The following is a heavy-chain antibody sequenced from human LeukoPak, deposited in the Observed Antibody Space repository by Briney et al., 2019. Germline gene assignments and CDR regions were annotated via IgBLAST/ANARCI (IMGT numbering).Heavy chain of an antibody. Sequence: GGSLRLSCAASGFTVSSNYMSWVRQAPGKGLEWVSVIYSGGSTYYADSVKGRFTISRDNSENTLYLQMNSLRAEDTAVYYCAKDTRLNPFDYWGQGTLVTVSS. V-gene: IGHV3-53*01. J-gene: IGHJ4*02. CDR3: AKDTRLNPFDY. CDR2: IYSGGST. D-gene: IGHD5/OR15-5a*01. CDR1: GFTVSSNY.